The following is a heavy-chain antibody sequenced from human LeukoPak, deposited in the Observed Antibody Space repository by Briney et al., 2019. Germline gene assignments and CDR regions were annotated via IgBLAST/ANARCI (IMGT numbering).Heavy chain of an antibody. CDR3: ARGKWASCYDSSGYPGGSY. CDR2: MNPNSGNT. V-gene: IGHV1-8*03. Sequence: ASVKVSCKASGYTFTSYDINWVRQATGQGLEWMGWMNPNSGNTGYAQKFQGRVTITRNTSISTAYMELSSLRSEDTAVYYCARGKWASCYDSSGYPGGSYWGQGTLVTVSS. J-gene: IGHJ4*02. D-gene: IGHD3-22*01. CDR1: GYTFTSYD.